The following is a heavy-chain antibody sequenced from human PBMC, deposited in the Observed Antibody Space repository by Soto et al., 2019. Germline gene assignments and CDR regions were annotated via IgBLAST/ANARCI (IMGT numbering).Heavy chain of an antibody. CDR3: ARGGLYDSSGYHKNNWFDP. Sequence: SETLSLTCTVSGGSISSYYWSWIRHPPGKGLEWIGYIYYSGSTNYNPSLKSRVTISVDTSKNQFSLKLSSVTAADTAVYYCARGGLYDSSGYHKNNWFDPWGQGTLVTVSS. D-gene: IGHD3-22*01. CDR2: IYYSGST. J-gene: IGHJ5*02. V-gene: IGHV4-59*01. CDR1: GGSISSYY.